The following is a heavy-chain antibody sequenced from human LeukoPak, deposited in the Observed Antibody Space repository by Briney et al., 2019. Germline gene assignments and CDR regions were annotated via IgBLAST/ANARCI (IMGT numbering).Heavy chain of an antibody. J-gene: IGHJ6*02. CDR2: IIPIFGTA. V-gene: IGHV1-69*13. D-gene: IGHD2-15*01. CDR3: ARDHCSGGSCYSGIYYYYYGMDV. Sequence: SVKVSCTASGGTFSSYAISWVRQAPGQGLEWMGGIIPIFGTANYAQKFQGRVTITADESTSTAYMELSSLRSEDTAVYYCARDHCSGGSCYSGIYYYYYGMDVWGQGTTVTVSS. CDR1: GGTFSSYA.